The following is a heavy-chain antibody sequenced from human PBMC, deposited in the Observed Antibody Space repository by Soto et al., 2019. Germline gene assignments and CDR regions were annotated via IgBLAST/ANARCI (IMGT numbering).Heavy chain of an antibody. CDR2: IYYSGST. CDR3: ARHVLRHEPIDY. J-gene: IGHJ4*02. Sequence: SETLSLTCTVSGGSISSYYWSWIRQPPGKGLEWIGYIYYSGSTNYNPSLKSRVTISVDTSKNQFSLKLSSVTAADTAVYYCARHVLRHEPIDYWGQGTLVTVSS. D-gene: IGHD5-12*01. CDR1: GGSISSYY. V-gene: IGHV4-59*08.